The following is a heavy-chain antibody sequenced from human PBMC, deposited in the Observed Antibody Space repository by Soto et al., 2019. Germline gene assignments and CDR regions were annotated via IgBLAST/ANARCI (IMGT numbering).Heavy chain of an antibody. D-gene: IGHD3-3*01. J-gene: IGHJ6*02. V-gene: IGHV3-23*01. CDR3: AKDRADFWPYYGMDV. Sequence: EVQLLDSGGGLVQTGGSLRLSCAASGFTCSSYAMSWVRQAPGKGLELVSGISGSGAGTYYADSVKGRLTISRDNSKNALFRQMNSLRAEDTALYYCAKDRADFWPYYGMDVWGQGTTVAVSS. CDR2: ISGSGAGT. CDR1: GFTCSSYA.